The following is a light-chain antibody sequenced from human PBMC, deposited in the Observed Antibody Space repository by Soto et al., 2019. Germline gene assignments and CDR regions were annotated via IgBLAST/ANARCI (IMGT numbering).Light chain of an antibody. Sequence: EIVLTQSPATLSLSPGERATLSCRASQSVSSYLAWFQQKPGQAPRLLIYGASTRATGIPARFSGSGSGTDFTLTIRSLEPEDFAVYYCQQRSNWPRTFGQGTKVEI. CDR3: QQRSNWPRT. CDR2: GAS. V-gene: IGKV3-11*01. CDR1: QSVSSY. J-gene: IGKJ2*01.